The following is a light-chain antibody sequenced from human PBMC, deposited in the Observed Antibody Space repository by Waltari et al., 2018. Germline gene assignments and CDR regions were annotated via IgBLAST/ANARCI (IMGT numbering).Light chain of an antibody. CDR1: QSIRRY. CDR3: QQSYSTPLYT. Sequence: DIQMTQSPSSLSASVGDRVTIPCRARQSIRRYLNWYQQKPGKAPKLLIYASSSLQSGVPSRFSGSGSGTDFTLTISSLQPEDFATYYCQQSYSTPLYTFGQGTKLEIK. V-gene: IGKV1-39*01. J-gene: IGKJ2*01. CDR2: ASS.